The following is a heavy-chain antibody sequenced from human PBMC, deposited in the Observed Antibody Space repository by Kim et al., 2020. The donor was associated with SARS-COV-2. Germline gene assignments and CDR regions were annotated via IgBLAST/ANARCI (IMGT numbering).Heavy chain of an antibody. CDR3: AKNGGSISRFLYFDY. CDR2: INWNSDTI. D-gene: IGHD3-16*01. Sequence: GGSLRLSCAASGFKFDDYAFHWVRQAPGKGLEWVSGINWNSDTIDYADSVKGRFTISRDNAKNSLYLQMNSLRAEDTALYYCAKNGGSISRFLYFDYWGQGILVTVSS. J-gene: IGHJ4*02. V-gene: IGHV3-9*01. CDR1: GFKFDDYA.